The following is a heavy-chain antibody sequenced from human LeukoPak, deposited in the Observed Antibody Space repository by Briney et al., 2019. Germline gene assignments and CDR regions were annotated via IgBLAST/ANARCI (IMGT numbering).Heavy chain of an antibody. Sequence: SETLSLTCTVSGDSISSYYWSWIRQPPGKGLEWIGYIYYSGSTNYNPSLKSRVTISVDTSKNHLSLKLSSVTAADTAVYYCAREGLNMVRGIIPKEAWGWFDPWGQGTLVTVSS. J-gene: IGHJ5*02. D-gene: IGHD3-10*01. CDR3: AREGLNMVRGIIPKEAWGWFDP. CDR2: IYYSGST. CDR1: GDSISSYY. V-gene: IGHV4-59*01.